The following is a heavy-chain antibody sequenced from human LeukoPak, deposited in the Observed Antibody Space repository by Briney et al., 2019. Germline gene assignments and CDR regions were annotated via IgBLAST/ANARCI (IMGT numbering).Heavy chain of an antibody. D-gene: IGHD3-22*01. J-gene: IGHJ4*02. CDR2: FDPEDGET. CDR1: GYTLTELS. V-gene: IGHV1-24*01. Sequence: ASVKVSCEVSGYTLTELSMHWVRQAPGKGLEWMGGFDPEDGETIYAQKFQGRVTMTEDTSTDTAYMELSSLRSEDTAVYYCATVRYYYDSSGYHTVYIFDYWGQGTLVTVSS. CDR3: ATVRYYYDSSGYHTVYIFDY.